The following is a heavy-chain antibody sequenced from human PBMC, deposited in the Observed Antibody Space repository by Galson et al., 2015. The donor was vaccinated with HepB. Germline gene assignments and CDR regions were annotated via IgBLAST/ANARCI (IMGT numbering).Heavy chain of an antibody. D-gene: IGHD2-2*01. V-gene: IGHV3-53*01. CDR3: ARATSGGYCSRTDCYYFDN. J-gene: IGHJ4*02. Sequence: SPRLSCAASGFSVSTNYMTWVRQAPGKGLEWVAIIYSGGYRSYADSVKGRFTISRDNSKNTVFLQMNSLRAEDTAVYYCARATSGGYCSRTDCYYFDNWGQGTLVTVSS. CDR1: GFSVSTNY. CDR2: IYSGGYR.